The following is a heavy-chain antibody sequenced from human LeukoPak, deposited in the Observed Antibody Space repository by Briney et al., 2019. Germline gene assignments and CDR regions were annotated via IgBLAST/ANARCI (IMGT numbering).Heavy chain of an antibody. V-gene: IGHV4-59*01. Sequence: SETLSLTCTVSGGSISSYYWSWIRQPPGKGLELIGYIYYSGSTNYNPSLKSRVTISVDTSKNQFSLKLSSVTAADTAVYYCAGGYSPSFYFDYWGQGTLVTVSS. CDR2: IYYSGST. CDR1: GGSISSYY. D-gene: IGHD5-18*01. J-gene: IGHJ4*02. CDR3: AGGYSPSFYFDY.